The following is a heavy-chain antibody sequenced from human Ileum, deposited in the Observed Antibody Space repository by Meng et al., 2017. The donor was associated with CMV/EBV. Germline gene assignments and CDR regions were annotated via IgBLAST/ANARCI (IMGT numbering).Heavy chain of an antibody. CDR1: GFTFSTSW. Sequence: GESLKISCAASGFTFSTSWIHWVRQAPGKGPVWVSIINPDGRITRYVDSVKGRFTISRDNAKNTLYLQMHSLRAEDTAVYYCVRNGYCTSATCYGAFDIWGQGTMVTVSS. CDR3: VRNGYCTSATCYGAFDI. V-gene: IGHV3-74*01. D-gene: IGHD2-2*01. J-gene: IGHJ3*02. CDR2: INPDGRIT.